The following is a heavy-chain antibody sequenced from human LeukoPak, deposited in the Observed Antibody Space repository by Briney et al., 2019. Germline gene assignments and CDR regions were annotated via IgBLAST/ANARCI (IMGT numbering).Heavy chain of an antibody. CDR2: VSGGDGST. D-gene: IGHD2-8*02. J-gene: IGHJ4*02. Sequence: QPGGSLRLSCAASGFTVSSNYAMSWVRQAPGKGLEWVSAVSGGDGSTYYADSVKGRLTISRDNSKNTLYLQMNSLRAEDTAVYYCAKDFTGGGNYWFDYWGQGTLVTVSS. V-gene: IGHV3-23*01. CDR1: GFTVSSNYA. CDR3: AKDFTGGGNYWFDY.